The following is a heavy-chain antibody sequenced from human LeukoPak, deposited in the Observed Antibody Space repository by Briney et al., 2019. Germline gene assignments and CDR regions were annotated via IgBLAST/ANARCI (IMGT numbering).Heavy chain of an antibody. CDR3: ARAGSYDSSGYYYVPMGY. CDR1: GYTFTSYG. Sequence: ASVKVSCKASGYTFTSYGISWVRQAPGQGLEWMGWISAYNGNTNYAQKLQGRVTMTTDTSTSTAYMELRSLRSDDTAVYYCARAGSYDSSGYYYVPMGYWGQGTLVTVSS. V-gene: IGHV1-18*01. D-gene: IGHD3-22*01. J-gene: IGHJ4*02. CDR2: ISAYNGNT.